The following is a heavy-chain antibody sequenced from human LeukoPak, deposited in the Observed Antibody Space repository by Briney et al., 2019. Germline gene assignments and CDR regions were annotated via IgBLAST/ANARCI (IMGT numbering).Heavy chain of an antibody. V-gene: IGHV3-23*04. D-gene: IGHD6-6*01. CDR1: GFTISSNY. Sequence: QLVESGGGLIQPGGSLRLSCAASGFTISSNYMTWVRQAPGKGLQWVSAISGSGGSTYYADSVKGRFTISRDNSKNTLYLQMNSLRAEDTAVYYCAKDREYSSSWTDSFDYWGQGTLVTVSS. CDR2: ISGSGGST. J-gene: IGHJ4*02. CDR3: AKDREYSSSWTDSFDY.